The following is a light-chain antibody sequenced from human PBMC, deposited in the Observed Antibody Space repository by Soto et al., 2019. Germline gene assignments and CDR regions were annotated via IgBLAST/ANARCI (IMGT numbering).Light chain of an antibody. Sequence: EVVLTQSPSTLSVSPGEGATLSCKASQSVDSRLAWYQQKPGQAPRLLIEGASSRGTDIPARFSGSGSGTEFTLTSTSLQSADFAVYYCQQYSKWPLAFGGGTRVEIK. J-gene: IGKJ4*01. V-gene: IGKV3-15*01. CDR1: QSVDSR. CDR2: GAS. CDR3: QQYSKWPLA.